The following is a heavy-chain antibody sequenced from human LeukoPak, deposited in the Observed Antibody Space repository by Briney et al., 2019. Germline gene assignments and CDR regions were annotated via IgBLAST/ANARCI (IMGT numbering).Heavy chain of an antibody. D-gene: IGHD3/OR15-3a*01. Sequence: PGRSLRLSCAASGFTFSSYAMHWVRQAPGKGLEWVAVVSFDGDNKYYADSVKDRFTISRDNSQNTLYLQLNSLRAEDTAVYYCARDWTLNYWGQGTPVTVSS. CDR1: GFTFSSYA. CDR3: ARDWTLNY. CDR2: VSFDGDNK. V-gene: IGHV3-30-3*01. J-gene: IGHJ4*02.